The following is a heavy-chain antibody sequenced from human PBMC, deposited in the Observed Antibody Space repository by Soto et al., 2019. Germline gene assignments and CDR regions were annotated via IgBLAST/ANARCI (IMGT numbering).Heavy chain of an antibody. CDR3: ASSDCHPGDFLYYNGMEV. D-gene: IGHD3-10*01. CDR1: GASIRSYD. Sequence: PSETLSLTCSVSGASIRSYDWHWIRHPPGKGLEWIGYVYTSDYTRYSSSLKSRVTISVDTSKSQFYLRLNSVTAADTAVYYCASSDCHPGDFLYYNGMEVWGQGTTVIVSS. V-gene: IGHV4-4*08. J-gene: IGHJ6*01. CDR2: VYTSDYT.